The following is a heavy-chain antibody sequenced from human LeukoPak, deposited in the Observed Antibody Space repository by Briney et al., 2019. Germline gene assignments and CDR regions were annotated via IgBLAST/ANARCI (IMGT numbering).Heavy chain of an antibody. Sequence: SGGSLRLSCAASGFTFSSYGMHWVRQAPGKGLEWVAVIWYDGSNKYYADSVKGRFTISRDNSKNTLYLQMNSLRAEDTAVYYCVRDGVGAPPFDYWGQGVLVTVSS. D-gene: IGHD1-26*01. V-gene: IGHV3-33*01. CDR3: VRDGVGAPPFDY. CDR2: IWYDGSNK. J-gene: IGHJ4*02. CDR1: GFTFSSYG.